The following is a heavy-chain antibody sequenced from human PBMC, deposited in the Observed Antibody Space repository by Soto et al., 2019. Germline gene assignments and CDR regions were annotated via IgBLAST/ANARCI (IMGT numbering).Heavy chain of an antibody. V-gene: IGHV1-18*01. CDR2: ISLYSGGT. D-gene: IGHD2-2*01. J-gene: IGHJ5*02. CDR3: ARVVPGAEAWFGP. Sequence: ASVKVSCKTSGYTFSNYGITWVRQAPGQPLEWLGWISLYSGGTKYAQKFQGRVSMTTDTSTTTAYMELRSLRSDDTAVYYCARVVPGAEAWFGPWGQGTLVTVSS. CDR1: GYTFSNYG.